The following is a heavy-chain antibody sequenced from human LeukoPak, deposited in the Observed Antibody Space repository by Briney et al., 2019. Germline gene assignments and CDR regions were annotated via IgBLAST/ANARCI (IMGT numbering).Heavy chain of an antibody. Sequence: GGSLRLSCAASGFTVSTNYMSWVRQAPGKGLELVSIIYFGDSTYYADSVKGRFTISRDISTNMLFLQMNSLKAEDTAVYYCVKDKGGNSGLDYWGQGTLVTVSS. D-gene: IGHD6-19*01. CDR2: IYFGDST. CDR1: GFTVSTNY. CDR3: VKDKGGNSGLDY. V-gene: IGHV3-53*01. J-gene: IGHJ4*02.